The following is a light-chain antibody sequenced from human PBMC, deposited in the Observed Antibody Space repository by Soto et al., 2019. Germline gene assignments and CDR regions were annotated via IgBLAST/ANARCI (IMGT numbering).Light chain of an antibody. Sequence: EIVLTQSPGTLSLSPGERATLSCRASQSVSSSYLAWYQQKPGQAPRLFIYGASSRATGIPDRFSGSGSGTDFTLTNSLLETEALAGYYCKQYRRSPPWTSGKETNVEIK. V-gene: IGKV3-20*01. J-gene: IGKJ1*01. CDR3: KQYRRSPPWT. CDR2: GAS. CDR1: QSVSSSY.